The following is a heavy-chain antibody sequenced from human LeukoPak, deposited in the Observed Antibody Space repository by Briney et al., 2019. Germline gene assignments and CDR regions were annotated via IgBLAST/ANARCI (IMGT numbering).Heavy chain of an antibody. J-gene: IGHJ3*01. D-gene: IGHD3-16*01. CDR3: ARELGRGGSAFDV. CDR1: GFSLSNHW. CDR2: IDPDRSVA. V-gene: IGHV3-74*01. Sequence: TGGSLRLSCEASGFSLSNHWMHWVRQAPGKGLVWVAHIDPDRSVANYGDSVKGRFTISRDNAKNTLYLQMDSLRAEDTAVYYCARELGRGGSAFDVWGQGTMVTVSS.